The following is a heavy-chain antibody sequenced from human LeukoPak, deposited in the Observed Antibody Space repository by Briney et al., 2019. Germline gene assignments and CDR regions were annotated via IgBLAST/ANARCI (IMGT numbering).Heavy chain of an antibody. Sequence: LETLSLTCTVSGGSISSYYWSWIRQPPGKGLEWIGYIYYSGSTNYNPSLKSRVTISVDTSKNQFSLKLSSVTAADTAVYYCARGSIAVAGYFDSWGQGTLVTVSS. J-gene: IGHJ4*02. D-gene: IGHD6-19*01. CDR2: IYYSGST. CDR3: ARGSIAVAGYFDS. CDR1: GGSISSYY. V-gene: IGHV4-59*01.